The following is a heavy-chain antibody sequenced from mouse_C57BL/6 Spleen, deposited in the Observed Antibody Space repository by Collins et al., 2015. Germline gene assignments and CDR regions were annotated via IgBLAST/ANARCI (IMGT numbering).Heavy chain of an antibody. J-gene: IGHJ4*01. CDR2: ISYDGSN. V-gene: IGHV3-6*02. Sequence: DVPASGVRTWPRETFSVSVSHLLCHWLLHHRGYYWNWIRQFPGNKLEWMGYISYDGSNDCNPSLKNRISITRDTSKNQFFLKLNSVTTEDTATYYCAWGMITTAMDYWGQGTSVTVSS. D-gene: IGHD2-4*01. CDR1: LLHHRGYY. CDR3: AWGMITTAMDY.